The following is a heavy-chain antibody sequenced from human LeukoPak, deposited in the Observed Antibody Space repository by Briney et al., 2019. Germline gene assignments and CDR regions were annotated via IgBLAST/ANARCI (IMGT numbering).Heavy chain of an antibody. CDR1: GGPISGYY. CDR3: ARDEDSAYGSGSYLS. CDR2: LYYSGST. J-gene: IGHJ5*02. V-gene: IGHV4-59*01. Sequence: SETLSLTCTVSGGPISGYYWSWIRQPPGKGLEWIGYLYYSGSTNYNPSLKSRVTISVDTSKNQFSLKLSSVTAADTAVYYCARDEDSAYGSGSYLSWGQGTLVTVSS. D-gene: IGHD3-10*01.